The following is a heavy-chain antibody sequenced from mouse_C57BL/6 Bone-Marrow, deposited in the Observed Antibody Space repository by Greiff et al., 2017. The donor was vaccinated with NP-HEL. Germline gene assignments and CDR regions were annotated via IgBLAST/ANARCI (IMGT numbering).Heavy chain of an antibody. CDR2: INPSNGGT. V-gene: IGHV1-53*01. CDR1: GYTFTSYW. CDR3: ARRGRYAMDY. Sequence: QVQLQQPGTELVKPGASVKLSCKASGYTFTSYWMHWVKQSPGQGLEWIGNINPSNGGTNYNGKFKGKATLTADNSSSTAYMQLSSLTSEDSAVCFCARRGRYAMDYWGQGTSVTVSS. J-gene: IGHJ4*01.